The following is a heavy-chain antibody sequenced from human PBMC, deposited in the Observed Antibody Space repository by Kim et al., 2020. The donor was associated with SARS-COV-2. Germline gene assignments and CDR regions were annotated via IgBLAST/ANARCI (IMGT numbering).Heavy chain of an antibody. J-gene: IGHJ4*02. V-gene: IGHV4-34*01. D-gene: IGHD2-2*01. CDR1: GGSFSGYY. CDR2: INHSGST. CDR3: AGQYQPLLAAY. Sequence: SETLSLTCAVYGGSFSGYYWSWIRQPPGKGLEWIGEINHSGSTNYNPSLKSRVTISVDTSKNQFSLKLSSVTAADTAVYYCAGQYQPLLAAYWCQGTLVTVSS.